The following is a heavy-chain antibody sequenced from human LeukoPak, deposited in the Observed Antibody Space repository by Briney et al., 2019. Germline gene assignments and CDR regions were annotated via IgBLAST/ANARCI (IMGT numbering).Heavy chain of an antibody. D-gene: IGHD3-22*01. J-gene: IGHJ4*02. V-gene: IGHV4-59*12. Sequence: SETLSLTCTVSGGSISSYYWSWIRQPPGKGLEWIGYIYYSGSTNYNPSLKSRVTLSVDTSKNQFSLKLSSVTAADTAVYYCARDYGGPTYYYDSSGYPDLGYRGQGTLVTVSS. CDR3: ARDYGGPTYYYDSSGYPDLGY. CDR2: IYYSGST. CDR1: GGSISSYY.